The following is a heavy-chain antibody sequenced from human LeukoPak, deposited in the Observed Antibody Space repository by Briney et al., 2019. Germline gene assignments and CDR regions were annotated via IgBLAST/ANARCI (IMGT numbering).Heavy chain of an antibody. J-gene: IGHJ4*02. CDR2: IWYDGSNK. CDR3: ARDTPNDKTYYYDSSGSDFDY. Sequence: GRSLRLSCAASGFTFSSYGMHWVRQAPGKGLEWVAVIWYDGSNKYYADSVKGRFTISRDNSKNTLYLQMNSLRAEDTAVYYCARDTPNDKTYYYDSSGSDFDYWGQGTLVTVSS. V-gene: IGHV3-33*01. CDR1: GFTFSSYG. D-gene: IGHD3-22*01.